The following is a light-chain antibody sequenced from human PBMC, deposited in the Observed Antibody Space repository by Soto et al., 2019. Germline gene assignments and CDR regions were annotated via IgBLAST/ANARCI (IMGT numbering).Light chain of an antibody. CDR1: SSNIGGNS. CDR3: GSWDSSLSAYV. J-gene: IGLJ1*01. CDR2: DDN. Sequence: QSVLTQPPSLSAAPGQKVTISCSGSSSNIGGNSVSWYQQLPVTAPKLLIYDDNKRPSGIPDRFSGSKSDTSATLGITGFQTGDEADYYCGSWDSSLSAYVFGTGTKVTVL. V-gene: IGLV1-51*01.